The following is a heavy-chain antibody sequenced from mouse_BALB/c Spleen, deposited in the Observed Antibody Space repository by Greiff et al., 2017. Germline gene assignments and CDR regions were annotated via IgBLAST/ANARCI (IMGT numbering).Heavy chain of an antibody. Sequence: QVQLQQSGAELVRPGTSVKVSCKASGYAFTNYLIEWVKQRPGQGLEWIGVINPGSGGTNYNEKFKGKATLTADKSSSTAYMQLSSLTSDDSAVYFCAREPHYYVSSYGAMDYWGQGTSVTVSS. CDR3: AREPHYYVSSYGAMDY. D-gene: IGHD1-1*01. CDR2: INPGSGGT. J-gene: IGHJ4*01. CDR1: GYAFTNYL. V-gene: IGHV1-54*01.